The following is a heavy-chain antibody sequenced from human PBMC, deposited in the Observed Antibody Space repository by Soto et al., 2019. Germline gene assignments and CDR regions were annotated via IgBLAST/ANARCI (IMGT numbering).Heavy chain of an antibody. CDR3: ASASTYYFWSGYLY. V-gene: IGHV3-74*01. CDR2: INSDGSST. J-gene: IGHJ4*02. CDR1: GFTFSSYW. Sequence: EVQLVESGGGLVQPGGSLRLSCAASGFTFSSYWMHWVRQAPGKGLVWVSRINSDGSSTSYADSVEGRITISRDNAKNTLYVQMNSLRAGDTAVYYCASASTYYFWSGYLYLGQGTLVTVSS. D-gene: IGHD3-3*01.